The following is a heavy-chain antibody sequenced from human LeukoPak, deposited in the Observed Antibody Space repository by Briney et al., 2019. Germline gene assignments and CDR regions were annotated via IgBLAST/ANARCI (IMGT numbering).Heavy chain of an antibody. CDR1: GSHFTSYW. Sequence: GGSLQISLKGSGSHFTSYWIGWVRPLPGKGLEWMGIIYPGDSDTRYSPPFQGQVTISADKSISTAYLQWSSLKASDTAMYYCARPDFHYSYGYWGQGTLVTVSS. CDR2: IYPGDSDT. D-gene: IGHD5-18*01. V-gene: IGHV5-51*01. J-gene: IGHJ4*02. CDR3: ARPDFHYSYGY.